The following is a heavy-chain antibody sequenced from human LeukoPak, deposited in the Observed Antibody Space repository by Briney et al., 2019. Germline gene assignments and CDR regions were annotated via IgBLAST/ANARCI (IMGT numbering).Heavy chain of an antibody. J-gene: IGHJ4*02. CDR3: ARAPGSSRAFDY. CDR2: IYYSGST. CDR1: GGSISHYY. V-gene: IGHV4-59*12. Sequence: SETLSLTCTVSGGSISHYYWSWIRQPPGKGLEWIGYIYYSGSTYYNPSLKSRVTISVDTSKNQFSLKLSSVTAADTAVYYCARAPGSSRAFDYWGQGTLVTVSS. D-gene: IGHD6-6*01.